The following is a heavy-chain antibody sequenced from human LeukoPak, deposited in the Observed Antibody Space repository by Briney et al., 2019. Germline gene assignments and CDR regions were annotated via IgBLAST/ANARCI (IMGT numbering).Heavy chain of an antibody. CDR2: MYYSGST. CDR1: GGSISSSSYY. V-gene: IGHV4-39*01. Sequence: SETPSLTCTVSGGSISSSSYYWGWIRQPPGKGLEGIGSMYYSGSTYDNPSLKTRVTISVDTSKNHFSLNLSSVTAADTAVYYSARHRVGATPGNPYYFDYWGQGTLVTVSS. CDR3: ARHRVGATPGNPYYFDY. J-gene: IGHJ4*02. D-gene: IGHD1-26*01.